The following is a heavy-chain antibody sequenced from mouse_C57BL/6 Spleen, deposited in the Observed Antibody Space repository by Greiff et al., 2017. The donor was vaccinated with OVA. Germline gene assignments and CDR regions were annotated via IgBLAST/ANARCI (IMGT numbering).Heavy chain of an antibody. CDR1: GYAFSSSW. D-gene: IGHD1-1*01. J-gene: IGHJ1*03. Sequence: VQLQQSGPELVKPGASVKLSCKASGYAFSSSWMNWVKQRPGKGLEWIGRIYPGDGDTNYNGKFKGKATLTADKSSSTAYMQLSSLTSEDSAVYFCARVGTVGYFDVWGTGTTVTVSS. CDR3: ARVGTVGYFDV. CDR2: IYPGDGDT. V-gene: IGHV1-82*01.